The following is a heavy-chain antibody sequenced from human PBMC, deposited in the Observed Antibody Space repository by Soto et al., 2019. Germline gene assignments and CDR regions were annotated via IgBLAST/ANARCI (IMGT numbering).Heavy chain of an antibody. D-gene: IGHD2-15*01. V-gene: IGHV3-33*01. J-gene: IGHJ4*02. CDR2: IWYDGSNK. Sequence: GGSLRLSCAASGFTFSSYGMHWVRQAPGKGLEWVAVIWYDGSNKYYADSVKGRFTISRDNSKNTLYLQMNSLRAEDTAVYYCARDEGILRPLDYWGQGTLVTVSS. CDR1: GFTFSSYG. CDR3: ARDEGILRPLDY.